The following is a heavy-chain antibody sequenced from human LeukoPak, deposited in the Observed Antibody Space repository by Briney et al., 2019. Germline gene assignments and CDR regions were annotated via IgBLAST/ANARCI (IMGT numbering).Heavy chain of an antibody. J-gene: IGHJ3*02. CDR1: GDSVSSNSAA. CDR3: ARDPTSRKPYYDFWSGYLTPDAFDI. V-gene: IGHV6-1*01. Sequence: SQTLSLTCAISGDSVSSNSAAWNWIRQSPSRGLEWLGRTYYTSKWNNDYAVSLKSRISINPDTSKNQFSLHLNSVTPEDTAVYYCARDPTSRKPYYDFWSGYLTPDAFDIWGQGTMVTVSS. CDR2: TYYTSKWNN. D-gene: IGHD3-3*01.